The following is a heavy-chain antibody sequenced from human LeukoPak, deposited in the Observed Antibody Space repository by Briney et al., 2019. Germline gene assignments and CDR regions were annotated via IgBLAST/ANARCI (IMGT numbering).Heavy chain of an antibody. J-gene: IGHJ4*02. Sequence: PGGSLRLSCAASGFTFSSYWMSWVRQAPGKGLEWVANIKQDGSEKYYVDSVKGRFTISRDNAKNSLYLQMNSLRAEDTAVYYCARGEGIVVVPAAVYFDYWGQGTLVTVSS. V-gene: IGHV3-7*01. CDR1: GFTFSSYW. CDR2: IKQDGSEK. D-gene: IGHD2-2*01. CDR3: ARGEGIVVVPAAVYFDY.